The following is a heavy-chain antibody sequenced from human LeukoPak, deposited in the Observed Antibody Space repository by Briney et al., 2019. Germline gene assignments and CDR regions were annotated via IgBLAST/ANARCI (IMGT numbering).Heavy chain of an antibody. Sequence: PSETLSLTCTVSGGSISSYHWTWIRQPAGKGLEWIGRIYSSGSTNYNPSLKSRVTMSVDTSKNQFSLKLSSVTAADTAVYYCAREAAHYGSGSYDFWGQGILVTVSS. CDR2: IYSSGST. D-gene: IGHD3-10*01. J-gene: IGHJ4*02. V-gene: IGHV4-4*07. CDR1: GGSISSYH. CDR3: AREAAHYGSGSYDF.